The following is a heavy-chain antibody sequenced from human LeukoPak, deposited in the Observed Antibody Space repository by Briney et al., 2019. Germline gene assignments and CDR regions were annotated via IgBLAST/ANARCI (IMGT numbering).Heavy chain of an antibody. CDR1: GYTFTGYY. CDR2: INPNSGGS. CDR3: ARGYSPASYGMDV. V-gene: IGHV1-2*06. J-gene: IGHJ6*02. D-gene: IGHD2-2*01. Sequence: ASVKVSCKASGYTFTGYYMHWVRQAPGQGLEWMGRINPNSGGSNYAQKFQGRVTITRDTSISTAYMELSSLRSEDTAVYYCARGYSPASYGMDVWGQGTTVTVSS.